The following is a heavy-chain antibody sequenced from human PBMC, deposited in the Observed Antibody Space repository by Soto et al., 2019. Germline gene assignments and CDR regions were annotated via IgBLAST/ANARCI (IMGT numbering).Heavy chain of an antibody. Sequence: VQLVESGGGVVQPGRSLRLSCAASGFTFSSYGMHWVRQAPGKGLEWVAVISYDGSNKYYADSVKGRFTISRDNSKNTLYLQMNSLRAEDTAVYYCASGEGSLLWFGELFLHWGQGTLVTVSS. CDR3: ASGEGSLLWFGELFLH. CDR1: GFTFSSYG. D-gene: IGHD3-10*01. V-gene: IGHV3-30*03. J-gene: IGHJ4*02. CDR2: ISYDGSNK.